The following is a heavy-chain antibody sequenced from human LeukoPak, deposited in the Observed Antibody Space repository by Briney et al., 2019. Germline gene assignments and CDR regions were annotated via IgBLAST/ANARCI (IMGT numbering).Heavy chain of an antibody. J-gene: IGHJ4*02. CDR1: GFTFSSYG. CDR2: IQYDGSNK. D-gene: IGHD1-14*01. Sequence: GSLRLSCAASGFTFSSYGMHWVRQAPGKGLEWVTFIQYDGSNKYYADSVKGRFTISRDNSKNTLYLQMNSLRAEDTAVYYCARSGGTSWYWGQGTLVTVSS. CDR3: ARSGGTSWY. V-gene: IGHV3-30*02.